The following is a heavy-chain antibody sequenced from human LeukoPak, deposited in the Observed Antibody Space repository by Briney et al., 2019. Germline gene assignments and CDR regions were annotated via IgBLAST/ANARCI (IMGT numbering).Heavy chain of an antibody. CDR3: ARDKDFWSGSGFDP. D-gene: IGHD3-3*01. J-gene: IGHJ5*02. CDR1: GYTFSNYG. V-gene: IGHV1-18*01. Sequence: ASVKVSCTASGYTFSNYGFNWVRQAPGQGPEWMGWINTNNGNTNYEHKFQGRVTMTTDTSTTTTYLELRSLRPDDTAVYYCARDKDFWSGSGFDPWGQGTPVTVSS. CDR2: INTNNGNT.